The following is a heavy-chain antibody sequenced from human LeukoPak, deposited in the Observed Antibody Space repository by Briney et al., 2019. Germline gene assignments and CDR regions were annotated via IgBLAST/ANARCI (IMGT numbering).Heavy chain of an antibody. CDR3: ARPTGGYDFWSGYYYFDY. D-gene: IGHD3-3*01. CDR1: GYSFTSYW. V-gene: IGHV5-51*01. Sequence: GESLKISCKGSGYSFTSYWIGWVRQMPGKGLEWMGIIYPGDSDTRYGLSFQGQVTISADKSISTAYLQWSSLRASDTAMYYCARPTGGYDFWSGYYYFDYWGQGTLVTVSS. CDR2: IYPGDSDT. J-gene: IGHJ4*02.